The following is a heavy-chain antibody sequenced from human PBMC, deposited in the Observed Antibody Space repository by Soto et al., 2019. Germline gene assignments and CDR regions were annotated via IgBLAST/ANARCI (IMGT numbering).Heavy chain of an antibody. CDR1: GFTFSSYG. J-gene: IGHJ4*02. Sequence: PGGSLRLSCAASGFTFSSYGMHWVRQAPGKGLEWVAVISYDGSNKYYADSVKGRFTISRDNSKNTLYLQMNSLRAEDTAVYYCAKDGPYYYDSSGYYHYWGQGTLVTVSS. D-gene: IGHD3-22*01. CDR3: AKDGPYYYDSSGYYHY. V-gene: IGHV3-30*18. CDR2: ISYDGSNK.